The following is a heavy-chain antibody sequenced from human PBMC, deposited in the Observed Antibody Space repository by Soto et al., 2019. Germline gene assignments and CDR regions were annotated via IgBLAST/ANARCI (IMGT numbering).Heavy chain of an antibody. CDR3: ARMASSGSLNWSDP. CDR1: GYTFTNYE. V-gene: IGHV1-8*01. CDR2: MNPGSGNT. Sequence: ASVKVSCKASGYTFTNYEINWVRRATVQGLEWMGWMNPGSGNTGYAHKFQGRVTMTRNISISTAYMELSRLGSDDTAIYYCARMASSGSLNWSDPWGQGTLVTVSS. D-gene: IGHD3-10*01. J-gene: IGHJ5*02.